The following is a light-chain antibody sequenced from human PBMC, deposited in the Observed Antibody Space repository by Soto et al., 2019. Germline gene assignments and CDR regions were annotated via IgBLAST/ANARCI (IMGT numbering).Light chain of an antibody. CDR3: HHYDHLPPLS. CDR2: DAS. V-gene: IGKV1-33*01. CDR1: QDIKHY. Sequence: DIQMTQSPSSLSASVGDRVTITCQASQDIKHYLNWYQQKPGKAPNLLIYDASNLKTGVPSRFSGSGSGTQFTFTISSLQPEDSATFYCHHYDHLPPLSFGGGTKWEIK. J-gene: IGKJ4*01.